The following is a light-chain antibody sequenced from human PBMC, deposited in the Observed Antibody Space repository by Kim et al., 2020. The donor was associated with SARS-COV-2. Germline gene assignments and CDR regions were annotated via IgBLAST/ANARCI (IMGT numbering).Light chain of an antibody. CDR1: QDFRSW. CDR2: AAY. Sequence: DIQMTQSPSFVSASVGDRVTISCRASQDFRSWLSWYQQRPGQAPRLLIYAAYNFQTGVPSRFSGSGSGTDFTLTISSLQPEDFATYYCQQTNNFPYTFGQGTKLEI. V-gene: IGKV1-12*01. J-gene: IGKJ2*01. CDR3: QQTNNFPYT.